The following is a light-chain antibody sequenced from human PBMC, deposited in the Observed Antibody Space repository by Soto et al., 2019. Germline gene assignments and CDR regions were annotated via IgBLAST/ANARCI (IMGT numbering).Light chain of an antibody. V-gene: IGKV3-15*01. CDR3: QQYENWPPYS. J-gene: IGKJ2*03. Sequence: TQSPATLSASLGEEISLSCRASQSVGPNLAWYQQRPGQAPRLLIHWGSTRANGVPARFRGSGRGTDFTLTISNLQSEDLAVYYCQQYENWPPYSVGQGTRLEIK. CDR1: QSVGPN. CDR2: WGS.